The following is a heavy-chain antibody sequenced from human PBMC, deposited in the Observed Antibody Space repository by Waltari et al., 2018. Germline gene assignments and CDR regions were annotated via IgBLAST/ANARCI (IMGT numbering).Heavy chain of an antibody. Sequence: QVQLQESGPGLVKPSETLSLTCTVSGYSISSGYYWGWIRQSPGKGLEWIGSIYHSGITYSNPSLKSRVTISVDTSKNQFSLKLSSVTAADTAVYYCARAGDDFLFDYWGQGTLVTVSS. CDR3: ARAGDDFLFDY. CDR2: IYHSGIT. J-gene: IGHJ4*02. CDR1: GYSISSGYY. D-gene: IGHD2-21*02. V-gene: IGHV4-38-2*02.